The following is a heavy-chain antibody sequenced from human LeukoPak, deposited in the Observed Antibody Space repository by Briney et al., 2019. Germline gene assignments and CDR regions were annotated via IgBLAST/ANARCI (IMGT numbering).Heavy chain of an antibody. V-gene: IGHV1-46*01. CDR3: ARDYHDSSGYYP. CDR2: INPSGGST. Sequence: ASVKVSCKASGYPFTSYFMHWVRQAPGQGLEWMGMINPSGGSTSYTPKFQGRVTMSRDMSTSTVYMELSSLRSEDTAVYYCARDYHDSSGYYPWGQGTLVTVSS. J-gene: IGHJ5*02. CDR1: GYPFTSYF. D-gene: IGHD3-22*01.